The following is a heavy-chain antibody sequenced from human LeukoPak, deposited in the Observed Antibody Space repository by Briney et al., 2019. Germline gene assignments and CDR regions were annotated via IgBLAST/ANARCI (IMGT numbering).Heavy chain of an antibody. J-gene: IGHJ4*02. Sequence: ASVKVSCKASGYTFTSYGISWVRQAPGQGLEWMGWISAYNGNTDYAQKLQGRVTMTTDTSTSTAYMELRSLRSDDTAVYYCARDRVIDTAMEIDYWGQGTLVTVSS. D-gene: IGHD5-18*01. V-gene: IGHV1-18*01. CDR3: ARDRVIDTAMEIDY. CDR2: ISAYNGNT. CDR1: GYTFTSYG.